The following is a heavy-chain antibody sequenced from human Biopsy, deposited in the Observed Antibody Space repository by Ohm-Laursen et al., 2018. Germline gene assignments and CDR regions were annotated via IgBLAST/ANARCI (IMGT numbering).Heavy chain of an antibody. CDR3: ARNTGWYGDLYYFDY. CDR2: INPSGSTT. CDR1: GYSFTSYY. D-gene: IGHD6-19*01. Sequence: ASVKVSCKASGYSFTSYYMHWVRQAPGQGLEGMGMINPSGSTTSYPQIFQGRVTMTRDTSKSTVYMELSSLRSADTAVYFFARNTGWYGDLYYFDYWGQGTLVTVSS. J-gene: IGHJ4*02. V-gene: IGHV1-46*01.